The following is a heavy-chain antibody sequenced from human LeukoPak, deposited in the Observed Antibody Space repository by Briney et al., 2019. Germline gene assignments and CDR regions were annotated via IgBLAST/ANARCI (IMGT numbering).Heavy chain of an antibody. V-gene: IGHV3-33*06. J-gene: IGHJ4*02. CDR2: IWYDGNNK. CDR1: GFTFSSYG. CDR3: AKDGNYGGNGPLDY. Sequence: GGSLRLSCAASGFTFSSYGMHWVHQAPGKGLEWVAVIWYDGNNKKYADSVKGRFTISRDNSKSTLYLQMNSLRAEDTAVYYCAKDGNYGGNGPLDYWGQGTLVTVSS. D-gene: IGHD4-23*01.